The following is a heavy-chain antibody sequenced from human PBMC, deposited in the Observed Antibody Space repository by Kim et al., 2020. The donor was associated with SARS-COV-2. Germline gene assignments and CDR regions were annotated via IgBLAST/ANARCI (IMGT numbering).Heavy chain of an antibody. V-gene: IGHV3-23*01. Sequence: GGSLRLSCAASGFAFSTYAMTWVRQAPGKGLEWVSILSASGDRTYYTDSVKGRFTISRDNSKNTLSLQMNSLRADDTAVYYCAKNIIEAPGNWYFDLWGRGTLVAVSS. D-gene: IGHD6-13*01. CDR1: GFAFSTYA. J-gene: IGHJ2*01. CDR3: AKNIIEAPGNWYFDL. CDR2: LSASGDRT.